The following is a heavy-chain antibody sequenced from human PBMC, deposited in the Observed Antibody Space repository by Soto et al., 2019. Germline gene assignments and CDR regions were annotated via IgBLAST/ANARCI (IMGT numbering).Heavy chain of an antibody. J-gene: IGHJ4*02. Sequence: GGSLRLSCAASGFTFSSYDMHWVRQAPGKGLEWVARISFDGNNKYYADSVKGRFTISRDNSKNTLYLQMNSLRAEDTAVYYCARLHGEWELLGSGVRIDYWGQGTLVTVSS. CDR2: ISFDGNNK. D-gene: IGHD1-26*01. CDR3: ARLHGEWELLGSGVRIDY. V-gene: IGHV3-30*03. CDR1: GFTFSSYD.